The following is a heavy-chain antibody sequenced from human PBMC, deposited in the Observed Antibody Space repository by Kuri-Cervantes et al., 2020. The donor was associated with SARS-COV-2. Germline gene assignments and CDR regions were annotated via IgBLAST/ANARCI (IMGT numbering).Heavy chain of an antibody. CDR3: ATLRRSCVIVGATRSPYWFDP. D-gene: IGHD1-26*01. V-gene: IGHV1-2*02. CDR1: GYTFTGYY. CDR2: INPNSGGT. Sequence: ASVKVSCKASGYTFTGYYMHWVRQAPGQGLEWMGWINPNSGGTNYAQKLQGRVTMTTDTSTSTAYMELRSLRSDDTAVYYCATLRRSCVIVGATRSPYWFDPWGQGTLVTVSS. J-gene: IGHJ5*02.